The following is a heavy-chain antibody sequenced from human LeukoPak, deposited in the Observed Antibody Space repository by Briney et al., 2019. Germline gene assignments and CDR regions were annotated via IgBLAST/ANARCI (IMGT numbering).Heavy chain of an antibody. CDR2: INSDGSST. CDR3: ARGYYDSSGYYEDCFDY. CDR1: GFTFSGYW. V-gene: IGHV3-74*01. J-gene: IGHJ4*02. Sequence: GGSLRLSCAASGFTFSGYWMHWVRQAPGKGLVWVSRINSDGSSTSYADSVKGRFTISRDNAKNTLYLQMNSLRAEGTAVYYCARGYYDSSGYYEDCFDYWGQGTLVTVSS. D-gene: IGHD3-22*01.